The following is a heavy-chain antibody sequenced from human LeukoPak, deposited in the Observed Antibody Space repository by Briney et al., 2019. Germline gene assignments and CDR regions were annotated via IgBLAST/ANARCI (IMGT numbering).Heavy chain of an antibody. CDR2: IYYSGST. CDR3: ARQVGATIAFDI. Sequence: SETLSLTCTVSGGSISSSSYYWGWIRQPPGKGLEWIGSIYYSGSTYYNPSLKSRVTISVDTSKNQFSLKLSSVTAADTAVYYCARQVGATIAFDIWGQGTMVTVSS. D-gene: IGHD1-26*01. V-gene: IGHV4-39*01. CDR1: GGSISSSSYY. J-gene: IGHJ3*02.